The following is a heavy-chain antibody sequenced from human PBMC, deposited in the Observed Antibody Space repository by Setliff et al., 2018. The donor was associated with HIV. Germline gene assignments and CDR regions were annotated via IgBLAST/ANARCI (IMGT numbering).Heavy chain of an antibody. J-gene: IGHJ1*01. CDR3: ARGGGIIDHGEEYFQH. D-gene: IGHD1-26*01. Sequence: SVKVSCKASGFTFTAYYLHWVRQAPGQGLEWMGRINPNTGGTNYAQKFQGRVTMTRDTSITTAYMEMTTLTSDDTVVYYCARGGGIIDHGEEYFQHWGQGTLVTVSS. CDR1: GFTFTAYY. CDR2: INPNTGGT. V-gene: IGHV1-2*05.